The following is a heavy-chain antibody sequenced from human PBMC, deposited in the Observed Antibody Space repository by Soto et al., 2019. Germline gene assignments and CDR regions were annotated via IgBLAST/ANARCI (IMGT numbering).Heavy chain of an antibody. D-gene: IGHD3-10*01. CDR2: IWYDGSNK. V-gene: IGHV3-33*01. Sequence: GGSLRLSCAASGFTFSSYGMHWVRQAPGKGLEWVAVIWYDGSNKYYADSVKGRFTISRDNSKNTLYLQMNSLRAEDTAVYYCAREGAEVRGVFNRLWDYYYYGMDVWGQGTTVTVSS. CDR3: AREGAEVRGVFNRLWDYYYYGMDV. J-gene: IGHJ6*02. CDR1: GFTFSSYG.